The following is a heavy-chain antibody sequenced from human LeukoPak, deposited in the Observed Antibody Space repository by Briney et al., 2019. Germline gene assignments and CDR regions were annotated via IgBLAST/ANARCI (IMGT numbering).Heavy chain of an antibody. CDR1: DGSISNYY. Sequence: SETLSLTCTVSDGSISNYYWSWIRQPPGKGLEWIGYIYTSGSTNYNPSLKSRVTISVDTSKNQFSLRLSSVTAADTAVYYCARHLTGSSVCIEYWGQGTLVTVSS. V-gene: IGHV4-4*09. CDR3: ARHLTGSSVCIEY. CDR2: IYTSGST. D-gene: IGHD2-8*02. J-gene: IGHJ4*02.